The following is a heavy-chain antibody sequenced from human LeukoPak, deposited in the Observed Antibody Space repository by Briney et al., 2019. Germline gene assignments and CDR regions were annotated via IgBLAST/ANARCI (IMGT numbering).Heavy chain of an antibody. J-gene: IGHJ4*02. V-gene: IGHV3-23*01. D-gene: IGHD3/OR15-3a*01. Sequence: GGSLRLSCAASGFTFSSYAMSWVRQAPGKGLEWVSGISGSGDNTYYADSVKGRFTISRDNAKNSLYLQVNGLRADDTAVYYCARDKESDEDSKFDYWGQGTLVTVSS. CDR1: GFTFSSYA. CDR2: ISGSGDNT. CDR3: ARDKESDEDSKFDY.